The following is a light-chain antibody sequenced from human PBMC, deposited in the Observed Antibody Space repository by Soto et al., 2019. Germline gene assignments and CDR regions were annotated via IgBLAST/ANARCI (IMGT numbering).Light chain of an antibody. V-gene: IGLV2-11*01. J-gene: IGLJ1*01. Sequence: QSVLTQPPSVSGSPGQSVTISCTGTSSVVGGYDYVSWYQQRPGKAPKLLIYDVTKRPSGVPDRFSGSKSGNTASLTISGLQAEDEADFYCCSYGGSFPYVFGTGTQLTVL. CDR1: SSVVGGYDY. CDR3: CSYGGSFPYV. CDR2: DVT.